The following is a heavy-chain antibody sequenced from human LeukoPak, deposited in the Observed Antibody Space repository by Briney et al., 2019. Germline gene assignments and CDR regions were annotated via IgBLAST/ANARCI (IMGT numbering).Heavy chain of an antibody. CDR3: ARGPIIDIAIVPAADEYYYMDV. V-gene: IGHV3-23*01. CDR1: GFTFSSYA. D-gene: IGHD2-2*01. CDR2: ISGGGGST. J-gene: IGHJ6*03. Sequence: GGSLRLSCAASGFTFSSYAMNWVRQAPGKGLEWVSTISGGGGSTYYADSVKGRFTISRDNSKNTLYLQMNNLRAEDTAVYYCARGPIIDIAIVPAADEYYYMDVWGKGTTVTVSS.